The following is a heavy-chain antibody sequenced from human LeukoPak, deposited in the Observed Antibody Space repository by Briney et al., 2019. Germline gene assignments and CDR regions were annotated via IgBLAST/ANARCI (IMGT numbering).Heavy chain of an antibody. D-gene: IGHD3-10*01. CDR1: GASISNYY. CDR2: IYSSGST. J-gene: IGHJ4*02. V-gene: IGHV4-4*07. CDR3: ATDYKVDYPGSGSHHPPPPSLDF. Sequence: SETLSLTCSVSGASISNYYWSWIRQPAGKGLEWIGRIYSSGSTKYNPALKSRVTMSVDTSKNQFSLKLSSVTAADTAVYYCATDYKVDYPGSGSHHPPPPSLDFWGQGTRFTVSS.